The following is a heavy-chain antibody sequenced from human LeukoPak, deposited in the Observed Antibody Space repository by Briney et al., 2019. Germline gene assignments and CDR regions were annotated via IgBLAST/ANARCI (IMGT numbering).Heavy chain of an antibody. CDR2: ITWDGGST. D-gene: IGHD2/OR15-2a*01. J-gene: IGHJ4*02. V-gene: IGHV3-43*01. CDR1: GFTFDDYT. CDR3: ATERQKYFEY. Sequence: PGGSLRLSCAASGFTFDDYTMHWVRQAPGKGLEWVSLITWDGGSTFYADSAKGRFTISRDNSKNSLYVQMNSLTTEDTALYYCATERQKYFEYWGQGTLVTVSS.